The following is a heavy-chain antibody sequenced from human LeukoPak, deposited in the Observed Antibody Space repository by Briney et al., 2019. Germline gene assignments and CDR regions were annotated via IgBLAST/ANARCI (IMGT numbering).Heavy chain of an antibody. Sequence: ASVKVSCKASGYTFTSYDINWVRQATGQGLEWMGWMNPNSGNTGYAQKFQGRVTMTRNTSTSTAYMELSSLRSEDTAVYYCARAACTSCYTFDYWGQGTLVTVSS. CDR1: GYTFTSYD. J-gene: IGHJ4*02. V-gene: IGHV1-8*01. CDR2: MNPNSGNT. CDR3: ARAACTSCYTFDY. D-gene: IGHD2-2*01.